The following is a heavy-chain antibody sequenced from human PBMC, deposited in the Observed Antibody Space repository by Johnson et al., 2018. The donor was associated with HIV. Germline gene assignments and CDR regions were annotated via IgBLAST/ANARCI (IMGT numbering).Heavy chain of an antibody. CDR3: AREELEPDVFDI. J-gene: IGHJ3*02. D-gene: IGHD1-1*01. CDR2: ISYYGTNK. CDR1: GFTFSSYA. V-gene: IGHV3-30-3*01. Sequence: QVHLVESGGGVVQPGRSLRLSCAASGFTFSSYAIHWVRQAPGKGLEWVALISYYGTNKYYADSVKGRFTISRDNSKNTLYLQMNSLRAEDTAVYYCAREELEPDVFDIWGQGTMVTVSS.